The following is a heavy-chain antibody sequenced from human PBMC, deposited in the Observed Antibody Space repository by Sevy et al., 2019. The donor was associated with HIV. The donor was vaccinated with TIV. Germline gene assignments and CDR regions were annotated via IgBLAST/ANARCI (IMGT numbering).Heavy chain of an antibody. CDR3: TRVRGLLGWFDS. J-gene: IGHJ5*01. V-gene: IGHV3-30*04. CDR2: ISYDGSRT. CDR1: GFTFSDYT. D-gene: IGHD3-10*01. Sequence: GGSLRLSCAASGFTFSDYTIHWVRQAPGNGLEWVSVISYDGSRTSYADSVKGRFTISRDNSKNTLFLQMNSLRAEDTAVYYCTRVRGLLGWFDSWGQGTLVTVSS.